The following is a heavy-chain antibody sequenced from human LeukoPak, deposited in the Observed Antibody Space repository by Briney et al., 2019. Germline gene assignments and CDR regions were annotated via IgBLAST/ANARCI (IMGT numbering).Heavy chain of an antibody. D-gene: IGHD3-3*01. CDR2: ISSSGSTI. J-gene: IGHJ5*02. Sequence: GGSLRLSCAASGFTFSGYYMSWIRQAPGKGLEWVSYISSSGSTIYYADSVKGRFTISRDNAKNSLYLQMNSLRAEDTAVYYCARDASYDFWSGSYNWFDPWGQGTLVTVSS. V-gene: IGHV3-11*01. CDR1: GFTFSGYY. CDR3: ARDASYDFWSGSYNWFDP.